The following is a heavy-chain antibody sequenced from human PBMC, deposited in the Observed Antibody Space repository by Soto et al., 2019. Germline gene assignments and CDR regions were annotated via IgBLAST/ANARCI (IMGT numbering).Heavy chain of an antibody. CDR3: ARELNTSGGKYYHYGMDV. V-gene: IGHV3-30*03. J-gene: IGHJ6*02. CDR1: GFIFSNYG. Sequence: QVQLVESGGGVVQPGRSLRLSCAVSGFIFSNYGMHWVRQAPGKGLEWVAVVSYDGSTIYYADSVKGRFTISRDDSRNTLYLQMNSLRPEDTAVYYCARELNTSGGKYYHYGMDVWSQGTRVAVSS. CDR2: VSYDGSTI. D-gene: IGHD6-25*01.